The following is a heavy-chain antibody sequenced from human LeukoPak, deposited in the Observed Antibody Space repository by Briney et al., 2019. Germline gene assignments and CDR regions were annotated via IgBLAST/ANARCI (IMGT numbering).Heavy chain of an antibody. D-gene: IGHD3-10*01. Sequence: GASVKVSCKASGYTFTGYYIHWVRQAPGQGLEWMGWINPDNGGTKYAQKFQGRATMTSDTSISTAYMDLSRLTSDDTAMYYCARVDPAMGRDYYFDWWGQGTLVTVSS. CDR2: INPDNGGT. V-gene: IGHV1-2*02. CDR3: ARVDPAMGRDYYFDW. J-gene: IGHJ4*02. CDR1: GYTFTGYY.